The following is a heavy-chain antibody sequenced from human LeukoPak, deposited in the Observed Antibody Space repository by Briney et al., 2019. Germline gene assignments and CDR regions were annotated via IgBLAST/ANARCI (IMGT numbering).Heavy chain of an antibody. Sequence: GGSLRLSCAASGFTFSDYYMSWIRQAPGKGLEWVSYISSSGSTIYYADSVKGRFTISRDNAKKSLYLQMNSLRAEDSAVYYCARDRLHYGEYEKTFDYWGQGTLVTVSS. CDR1: GFTFSDYY. CDR2: ISSSGSTI. J-gene: IGHJ4*02. V-gene: IGHV3-11*04. CDR3: ARDRLHYGEYEKTFDY. D-gene: IGHD4-17*01.